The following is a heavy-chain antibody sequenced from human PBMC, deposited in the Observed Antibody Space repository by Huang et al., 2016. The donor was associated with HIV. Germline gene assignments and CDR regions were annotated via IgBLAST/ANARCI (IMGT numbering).Heavy chain of an antibody. J-gene: IGHJ3*02. CDR3: ATNLQIVVVPPDMGYDAFDM. Sequence: EEHLVESGGGLVQPGGSVTITCEVSGFNFKNYWMNLVRQAPGKGLEGVANIRGDGSEKNYVDSVKGRFTIFRDNAKNLLYVQMKSLRAEDTSVYYCATNLQIVVVPPDMGYDAFDMWGQGTMVTVSS. D-gene: IGHD2-2*01. CDR1: GFNFKNYW. V-gene: IGHV3-7*01. CDR2: IRGDGSEK.